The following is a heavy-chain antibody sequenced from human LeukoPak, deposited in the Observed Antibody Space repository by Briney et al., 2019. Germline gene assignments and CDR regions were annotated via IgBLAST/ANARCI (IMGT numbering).Heavy chain of an antibody. Sequence: SETLSLTCAVYGGSFGGYYWSWIRQPPGKGLEWIGEINHSGSTNYNPSLKSRVTISVDTSKNQFSLKLSSVTAADTAVYYCARGRVVNVLRYFDWLYYYMDVWGKGTTVTVSS. D-gene: IGHD3-9*01. V-gene: IGHV4-34*01. J-gene: IGHJ6*03. CDR3: ARGRVVNVLRYFDWLYYYMDV. CDR1: GGSFGGYY. CDR2: INHSGST.